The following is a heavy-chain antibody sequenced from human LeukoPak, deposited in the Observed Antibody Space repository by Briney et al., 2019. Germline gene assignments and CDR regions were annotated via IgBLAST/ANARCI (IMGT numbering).Heavy chain of an antibody. Sequence: ASVKVSCTASGYTFTSYYMHWVRQAPGQGLEWMGIINPSGGSTSYAQKFQGRVTMTRDTSTSTVYMELSSLRSEDTAVHYCARRGYSYGLDYWGQGTLVTVSS. V-gene: IGHV1-46*01. CDR1: GYTFTSYY. D-gene: IGHD5-18*01. CDR3: ARRGYSYGLDY. CDR2: INPSGGST. J-gene: IGHJ4*02.